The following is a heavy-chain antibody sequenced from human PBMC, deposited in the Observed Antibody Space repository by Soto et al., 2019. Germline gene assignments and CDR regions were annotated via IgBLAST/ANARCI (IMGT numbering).Heavy chain of an antibody. CDR1: GYSFTSLH. Sequence: QVQLVQSGAEVRRPGASVKVSCKASGYSFTSLHFNWVRQATGQGLEWIGWMNPHSGETGYAQRFQGRVTMTRDISLSTAYMELRSLTSHDTAVCFCARGSPGPVDHWGQGTLVTVSS. J-gene: IGHJ4*02. V-gene: IGHV1-8*01. D-gene: IGHD3-10*01. CDR3: ARGSPGPVDH. CDR2: MNPHSGET.